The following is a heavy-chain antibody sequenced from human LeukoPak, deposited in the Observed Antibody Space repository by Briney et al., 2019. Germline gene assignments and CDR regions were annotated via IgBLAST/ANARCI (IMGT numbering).Heavy chain of an antibody. CDR2: ISGSGGST. CDR3: ARDWGQRGVGATLAN. V-gene: IGHV3-23*01. CDR1: GFTFSSYG. D-gene: IGHD1-26*01. J-gene: IGHJ4*02. Sequence: GGTLRLSCAASGFTFSSYGMSWVRQAPGKGLEWVSEISGSGGSTYYADFVKGRFTISRDNFKNTVDLQVSGLKEEDTAVYYCARDWGQRGVGATLANWGQGTLVIVSS.